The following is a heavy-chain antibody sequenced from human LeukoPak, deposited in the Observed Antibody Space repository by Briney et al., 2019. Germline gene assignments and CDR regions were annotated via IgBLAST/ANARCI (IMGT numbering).Heavy chain of an antibody. Sequence: GGSLRLSCAASGFTVSSNYMSWVRQAPGKGLEWVSVIYSGGNTYYADSVKGRFTISRDNSKNTLYLQMNSLRVEDTAVYYCAKTPGGYYDILTGYYPFDYWGQGTLVTVSS. CDR1: GFTVSSNY. CDR2: IYSGGNT. V-gene: IGHV3-53*01. J-gene: IGHJ4*02. D-gene: IGHD3-9*01. CDR3: AKTPGGYYDILTGYYPFDY.